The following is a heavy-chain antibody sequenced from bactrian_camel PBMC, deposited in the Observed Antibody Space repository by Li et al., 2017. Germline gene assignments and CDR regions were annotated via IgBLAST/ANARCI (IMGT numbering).Heavy chain of an antibody. D-gene: IGHD4*01. V-gene: IGHV3S63*01. CDR2: IDSDGST. J-gene: IGHJ4*01. CDR1: GLTFDDCA. CDR3: AARLPFCSRSRLAPHEYSY. Sequence: VQLVESGGGLVQAGGSLRLSCTASGLTFDDCAMAWFRQAPGREREGVAAIDSDGSTKYADSVMGRFTISQDNAKNTLFLQMDSLKPEDTAMYYCAARLPFCSRSRLAPHEYSYWGQGTQVTVS.